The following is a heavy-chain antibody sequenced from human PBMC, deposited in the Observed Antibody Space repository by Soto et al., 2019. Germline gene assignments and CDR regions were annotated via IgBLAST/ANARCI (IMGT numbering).Heavy chain of an antibody. Sequence: QPVWSVRLSFSASGFTFSGSAMHWFRQASGNGLEWVGRIRSKANSYATAYAASVKGRFTISRDDSKNTAYLQMNSLKTEDTAVYLGTISSWAIVGPEAVWGQGTLVTVSS. CDR1: GFTFSGSA. CDR2: IRSKANSYAT. J-gene: IGHJ4*02. V-gene: IGHV3-73*01. D-gene: IGHD2-21*01. CDR3: TISSWAIVGPEAV.